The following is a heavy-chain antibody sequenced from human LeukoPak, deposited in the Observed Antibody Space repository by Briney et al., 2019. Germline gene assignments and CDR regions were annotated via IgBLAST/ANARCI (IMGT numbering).Heavy chain of an antibody. CDR1: GFTFSSYA. J-gene: IGHJ3*02. V-gene: IGHV3-30*04. D-gene: IGHD4-11*01. Sequence: PVGSLRLSCAASGFTFSSYAMYGLRQGPGRGLGWVAVISYDGSSKHPAESVKGGFTIPRENSKNTLYLQMQRLRPDDTTVYYCARDRETYSNPMNDGAFDIWGQGKMVTVSS. CDR3: ARDRETYSNPMNDGAFDI. CDR2: ISYDGSSK.